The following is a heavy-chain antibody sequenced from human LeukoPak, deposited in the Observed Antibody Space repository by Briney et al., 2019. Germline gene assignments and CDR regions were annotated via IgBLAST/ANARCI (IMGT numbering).Heavy chain of an antibody. V-gene: IGHV4-34*01. CDR2: IKHSGST. J-gene: IGHJ4*02. CDR3: AREPERAAAGSFDY. D-gene: IGHD6-13*01. CDR1: GGSFSGYY. Sequence: SETLSLTCAVYGGSFSGYYWSWIRQPPGKGLEWIGEIKHSGSTNYNPSLKSRVTISVDTSKNQFSLKLSSVTAADTAVYYCAREPERAAAGSFDYWGQGTLVTVSS.